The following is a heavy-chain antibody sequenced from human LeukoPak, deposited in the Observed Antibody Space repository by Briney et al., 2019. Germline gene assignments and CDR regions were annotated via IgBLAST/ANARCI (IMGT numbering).Heavy chain of an antibody. J-gene: IGHJ5*02. Sequence: SEKVSCKTSGGTFTSYAITWVRQAPGQGLEWMGKIIPISGTTNYAQKFQGRVTFTADESTSTAYMELSSLRSEDTALYYCARKLRLGGNWFDPWGQGTLVTVSS. CDR1: GGTFTSYA. CDR2: IIPISGTT. D-gene: IGHD1-26*01. CDR3: ARKLRLGGNWFDP. V-gene: IGHV1-69*13.